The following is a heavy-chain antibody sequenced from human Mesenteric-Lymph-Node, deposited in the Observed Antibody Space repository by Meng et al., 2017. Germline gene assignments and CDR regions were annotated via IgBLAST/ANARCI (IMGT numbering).Heavy chain of an antibody. Sequence: GESLKISCAASGFTFSSYAMSWVRQAPGKGLEWVSAITGGGGSTYYADSVKGRFTISRDNSKTMLYLQMNSLRAEDTALYYCAKEENDLDQGTLVTVSS. CDR1: GFTFSSYA. J-gene: IGHJ4*02. V-gene: IGHV3-23*01. CDR3: AKEEND. CDR2: ITGGGGST.